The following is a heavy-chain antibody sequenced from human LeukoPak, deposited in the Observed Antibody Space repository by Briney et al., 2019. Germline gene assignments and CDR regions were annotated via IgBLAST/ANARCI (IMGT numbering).Heavy chain of an antibody. CDR1: GYTFTSYA. CDR2: INAGNGNT. D-gene: IGHD2-2*01. J-gene: IGHJ4*02. CDR3: ASINCSSTSCPLDY. Sequence: ASVKVSCKASGYTFTSYAMHWVRQAPGQRLGWMGWINAGNGNTKYSQKFQGRVTITRDTSASTAYMELSSLSSEDTAVYYCASINCSSTSCPLDYWGQGTLVTVSS. V-gene: IGHV1-3*01.